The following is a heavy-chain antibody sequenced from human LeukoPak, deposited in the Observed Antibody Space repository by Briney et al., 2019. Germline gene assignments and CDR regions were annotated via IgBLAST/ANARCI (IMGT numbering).Heavy chain of an antibody. CDR1: GGSFSGYY. V-gene: IGHV4-34*01. D-gene: IGHD3-22*01. CDR2: INYSGST. J-gene: IGHJ4*02. CDR3: ARGPGYYYDSSGSPPGTPSINDY. Sequence: PSETLSLTCAVYGGSFSGYYWSWIRQPPGKGLEWIGEINYSGSTNYNPSLKSRVTISVDTSKNQFSLKLSSVTAADTAVYYCARGPGYYYDSSGSPPGTPSINDYWGQGTLVTVSS.